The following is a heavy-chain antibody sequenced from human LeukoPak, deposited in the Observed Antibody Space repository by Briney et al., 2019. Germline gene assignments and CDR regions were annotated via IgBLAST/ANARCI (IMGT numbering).Heavy chain of an antibody. D-gene: IGHD3-22*01. Sequence: ASVKVSCKASGHTLTEISMHWVRQAPGKGFEWMGGVDPEDGETIYALKFQGRVTMTDDPSTDTAYMELSSLRSEDTAVYYCVTHFDSSGPDAFDIWGQGTMVTVSS. CDR3: VTHFDSSGPDAFDI. V-gene: IGHV1-24*01. CDR2: VDPEDGET. J-gene: IGHJ3*02. CDR1: GHTLTEIS.